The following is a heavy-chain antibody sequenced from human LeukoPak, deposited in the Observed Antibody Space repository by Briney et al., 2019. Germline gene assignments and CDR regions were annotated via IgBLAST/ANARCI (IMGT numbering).Heavy chain of an antibody. CDR1: GYTFTSYA. CDR2: INAGSGNT. V-gene: IGHV1-3*01. D-gene: IGHD5-12*01. CDR3: ARDLNSGYERYFDY. Sequence: ASVKVSCKASGYTFTSYAMHWVRQAPGQRLEWMGWINAGSGNTKYSQKFQGRVTITRDTSASTAYMELSSLRSEDTAVYYCARDLNSGYERYFDYWGQGTLVTVSS. J-gene: IGHJ4*02.